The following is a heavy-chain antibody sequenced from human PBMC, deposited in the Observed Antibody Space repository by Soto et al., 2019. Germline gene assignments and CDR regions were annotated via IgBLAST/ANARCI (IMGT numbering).Heavy chain of an antibody. CDR1: GFTVSSNY. V-gene: IGHV3-53*01. J-gene: IGHJ6*02. CDR2: IYSGGST. Sequence: GGTLRLYCAASGFTVSSNYMSWVRQAPGKGLEWVSVIYSGGSTYYADSVKGRFTISRDNSKNTLYLQMNSLRAEDTAVYYCARDNGGNSYYYYGMDVWGQGTTVTVSS. D-gene: IGHD2-21*02. CDR3: ARDNGGNSYYYYGMDV.